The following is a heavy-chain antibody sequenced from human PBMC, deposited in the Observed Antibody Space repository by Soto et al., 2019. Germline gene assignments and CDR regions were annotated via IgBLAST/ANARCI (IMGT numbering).Heavy chain of an antibody. Sequence: GGSLRLSCTASGFTFGDCAMSWFRQAPGKGLEWVGFIRSKAYGGTTEYAASVKGRFTISRDDSKSIAYLQMNSLKTEDTAVYYCTRDRYSGSWYPYWGQGTLVTVS. CDR1: GFTFGDCA. CDR2: IRSKAYGGTT. V-gene: IGHV3-49*03. D-gene: IGHD6-13*01. J-gene: IGHJ4*02. CDR3: TRDRYSGSWYPY.